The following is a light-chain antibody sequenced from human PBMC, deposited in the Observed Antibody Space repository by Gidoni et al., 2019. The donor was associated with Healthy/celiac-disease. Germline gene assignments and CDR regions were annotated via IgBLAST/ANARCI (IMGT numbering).Light chain of an antibody. CDR3: MQALPPYT. V-gene: IGKV2-28*01. CDR1: QSLLHSNGYNY. Sequence: DIVLTQSPLSLPVTPGEPASISCRSSQSLLHSNGYNYLDWYLQKPGQSPQLLIYLGSNRASGVPDRFSGSGSGTDFTLKISRVEAEDVGFYYCMQALPPYTFXXXTKLEIK. CDR2: LGS. J-gene: IGKJ2*01.